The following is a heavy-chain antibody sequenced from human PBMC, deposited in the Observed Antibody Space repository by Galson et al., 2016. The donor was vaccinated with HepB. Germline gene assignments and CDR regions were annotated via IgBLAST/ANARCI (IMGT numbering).Heavy chain of an antibody. CDR3: ARDANWNLDY. D-gene: IGHD1-1*01. CDR2: ISTNSGST. J-gene: IGHJ4*02. Sequence: SVKVSCKASGCIFTRNGISWVRQAPGQGLEWLGRISTNSGSTNYDQKVQDRITMTTDTSTRTVYMELRSLTSDDTAVYYCARDANWNLDYWGQGTLGTVSS. V-gene: IGHV1-18*01. CDR1: GCIFTRNG.